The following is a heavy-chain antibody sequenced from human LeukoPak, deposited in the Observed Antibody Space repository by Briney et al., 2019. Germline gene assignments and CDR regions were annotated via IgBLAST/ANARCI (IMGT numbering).Heavy chain of an antibody. D-gene: IGHD3-3*01. CDR1: GYTFTNYD. CDR2: ISANNGIT. CDR3: ARDNLYYGSDY. J-gene: IGHJ4*02. V-gene: IGHV1-18*01. Sequence: ASVKVSCKSSGYTFTNYDINWVRQAPGQGLEWMGWISANNGITKYAQKFQGRVTMTTDTSTSTAYMELRSLTSDDTAVYYCARDNLYYGSDYWGQGTLVTVSS.